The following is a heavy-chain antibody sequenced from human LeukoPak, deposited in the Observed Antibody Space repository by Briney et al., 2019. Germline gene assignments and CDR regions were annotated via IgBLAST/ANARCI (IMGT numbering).Heavy chain of an antibody. Sequence: KLGESLKISCKGSGYSFTSYWIGWVRQMPGKGLEWMGIIYPGDSDTRYSPSFQGQVTISADKSISTAYLQWSSLKASDTAMYYCARGRGDSSGYRAPEYFQHWGQGTLVTVSS. CDR2: IYPGDSDT. D-gene: IGHD3-22*01. CDR1: GYSFTSYW. V-gene: IGHV5-51*01. CDR3: ARGRGDSSGYRAPEYFQH. J-gene: IGHJ1*01.